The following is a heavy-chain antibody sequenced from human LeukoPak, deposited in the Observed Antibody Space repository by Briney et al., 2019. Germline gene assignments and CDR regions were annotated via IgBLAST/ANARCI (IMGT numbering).Heavy chain of an antibody. CDR3: AKEVTSLDD. D-gene: IGHD2-21*02. CDR2: ISYDGSDQ. CDR1: GFTFSSYG. Sequence: TGRSLRLSCAASGFTFSSYGMHWVRQAPGKGLEWVALISYDGSDQYYADSVKGRFTVSRDNSKNTLSMQMNSLRVEDTAVYYCAKEVTSLDDWGQGALVIVSS. J-gene: IGHJ4*02. V-gene: IGHV3-30*18.